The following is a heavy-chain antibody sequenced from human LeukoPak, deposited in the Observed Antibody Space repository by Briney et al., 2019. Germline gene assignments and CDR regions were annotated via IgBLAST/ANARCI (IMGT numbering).Heavy chain of an antibody. CDR1: GYTFTSYY. Sequence: ASVTVSCTASGYTFTSYYMHWVRQAPGQGLEWMGIINPSGGSTSYAQKFQGRVTMTRDMSTSTVYMELSSLRSEDTAVYYCARVIAAAGHFDYWGQGTLVTVSS. J-gene: IGHJ4*02. D-gene: IGHD6-13*01. V-gene: IGHV1-46*01. CDR3: ARVIAAAGHFDY. CDR2: INPSGGST.